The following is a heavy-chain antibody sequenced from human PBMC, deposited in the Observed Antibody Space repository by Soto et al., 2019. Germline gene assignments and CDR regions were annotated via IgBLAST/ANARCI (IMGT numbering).Heavy chain of an antibody. CDR2: IYHSGNT. CDR3: ARHEWLQLWLVTEY. V-gene: IGHV4-39*01. J-gene: IGHJ4*02. CDR1: GCSIGSSTNY. D-gene: IGHD5-18*01. Sequence: XETLSLTCSVSGCSIGSSTNYWGWIRQPPGKGLEWIGTIYHSGNTYYNPTLKSRVAISVDMSKNQFSLRLNSVTAADTAVYYCARHEWLQLWLVTEYWGQGALVTVSS.